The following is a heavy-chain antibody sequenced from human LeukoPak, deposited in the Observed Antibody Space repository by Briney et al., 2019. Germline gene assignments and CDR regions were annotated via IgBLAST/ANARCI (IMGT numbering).Heavy chain of an antibody. V-gene: IGHV4-59*01. J-gene: IGHJ4*02. CDR3: ARAHSGSYPFDY. Sequence: SETLSPTCTVSGGSISSYYWSWIRQPPGKGLEWIGYIYYSGSTNYNPSLKSRVTISVDTSKNQFSLKLSSVTAADTAVYYCARAHSGSYPFDYWGQGTLVTVSS. CDR1: GGSISSYY. CDR2: IYYSGST. D-gene: IGHD1-26*01.